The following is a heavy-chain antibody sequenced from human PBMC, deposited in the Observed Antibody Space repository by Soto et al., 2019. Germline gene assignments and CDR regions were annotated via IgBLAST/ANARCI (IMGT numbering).Heavy chain of an antibody. D-gene: IGHD6-13*01. CDR3: ARGDSSWYLYYYYYGMDV. CDR1: GGSFSCYY. J-gene: IGHJ6*02. CDR2: INHSGST. Sequence: ETLSLTCAVYGGSFSCYYWSWILQPPGNWLEWIGEINHSGSTNYNPSLKSRVTISVDTSKNQFSLKLSSVTATGTAVYYCARGDSSWYLYYYYYGMDVWGQGTTVTVSS. V-gene: IGHV4-34*01.